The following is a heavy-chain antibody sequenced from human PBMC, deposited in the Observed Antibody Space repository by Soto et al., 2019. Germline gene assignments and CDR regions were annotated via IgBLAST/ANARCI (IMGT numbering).Heavy chain of an antibody. Sequence: GESLKISCKASGYIFPTYWIGWVRQMPGKGLEWMGIIYPGDSSTIYNPSFQGQVTISADKSITTAYLQWSTLKASDTAIYYCARHIGSTMIRGVTHYYYMDVWGKGTAVTVSS. CDR1: GYIFPTYW. CDR2: IYPGDSST. V-gene: IGHV5-51*01. CDR3: ARHIGSTMIRGVTHYYYMDV. J-gene: IGHJ6*03. D-gene: IGHD3-10*01.